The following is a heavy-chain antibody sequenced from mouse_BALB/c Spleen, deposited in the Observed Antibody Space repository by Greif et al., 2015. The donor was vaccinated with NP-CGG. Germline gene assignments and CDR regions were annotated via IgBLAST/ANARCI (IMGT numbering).Heavy chain of an antibody. D-gene: IGHD4-1*01. J-gene: IGHJ4*01. CDR2: IYPGSGNT. CDR3: ARRTGTEAMDY. V-gene: IGHV1-84*02. Sequence: QLQESGPELVKPGASVEISCKASGYTFTDYYINWVKQKPGQGLEWIGWIYPGSGNTKYNEKFKGKATLTVDTSSSTAYMQLSSLTSEDTAVYFCARRTGTEAMDYWGQGTSVTVSS. CDR1: GYTFTDYY.